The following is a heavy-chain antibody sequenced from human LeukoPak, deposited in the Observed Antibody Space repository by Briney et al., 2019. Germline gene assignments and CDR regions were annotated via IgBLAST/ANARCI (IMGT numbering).Heavy chain of an antibody. Sequence: GGPLRLSCAASGFTFSSYGMSWVRQAPGKGLEWVSAISGSGGSTYYADSVKGRFTISRDNSKNTLYLQMNSLRAEDTAVYYCAKWEYYYDSSGYTDWGQGTLVTVSS. CDR3: AKWEYYYDSSGYTD. CDR1: GFTFSSYG. V-gene: IGHV3-23*01. CDR2: ISGSGGST. J-gene: IGHJ4*02. D-gene: IGHD3-22*01.